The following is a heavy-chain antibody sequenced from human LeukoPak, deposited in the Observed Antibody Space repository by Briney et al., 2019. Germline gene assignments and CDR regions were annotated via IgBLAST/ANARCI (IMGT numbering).Heavy chain of an antibody. D-gene: IGHD5-18*01. CDR3: ARIQVDTAI. CDR1: GFTFSSYA. CDR2: ISYDGYNK. V-gene: IGHV3-30*04. J-gene: IGHJ3*02. Sequence: GRSLRLSCAASGFTFSSYAMHWVRQAPGKGLEWVAVISYDGYNKYYADSVKGRFTISRDNSKNTLYLQMNSLRAEDTAVYYCARIQVDTAIWGQGTMVTVSS.